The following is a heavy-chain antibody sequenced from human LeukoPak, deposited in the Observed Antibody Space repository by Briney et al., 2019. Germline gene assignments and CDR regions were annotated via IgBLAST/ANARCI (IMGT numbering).Heavy chain of an antibody. V-gene: IGHV5-51*01. J-gene: IGHJ3*02. CDR1: GYRFTTYW. CDR3: DRLGPEQWLVPGSLDI. D-gene: IGHD6-19*01. Sequence: GESLKISCQGSGYRFTTYWIGWVRQMPGKGLEWMGIIYPDDSDTRYSPSFQGQVTISADKSITTAYLQWNSLKASDTAIYYCDRLGPEQWLVPGSLDIWGQGTMVTVSS. CDR2: IYPDDSDT.